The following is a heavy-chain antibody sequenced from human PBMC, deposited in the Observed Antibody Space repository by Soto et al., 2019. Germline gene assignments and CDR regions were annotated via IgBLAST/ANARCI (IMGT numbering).Heavy chain of an antibody. J-gene: IGHJ4*02. V-gene: IGHV3-23*01. CDR1: GFTFSSYA. CDR2: ISGSGGST. CDR3: AKNDVAQQLVGFDY. Sequence: GSLSLSCAASGFTFSSYAMSWVRQATGKGLEWVSAISGSGGSTYYADSVKGRFTISRDNSKNTLYLQMNSLRAEDTAVYYCAKNDVAQQLVGFDYWGQGTLVTVSS. D-gene: IGHD6-13*01.